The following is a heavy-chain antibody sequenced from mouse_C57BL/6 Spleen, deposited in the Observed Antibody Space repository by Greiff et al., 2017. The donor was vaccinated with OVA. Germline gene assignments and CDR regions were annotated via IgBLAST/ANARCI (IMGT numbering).Heavy chain of an antibody. Sequence: QVQLQQSGAELARPGASVKMSCKASGYTFTNYTMHWVKQRPGQGLEWIGYINPSSGYTKYNQKFKDKATLTADKSSSTAYMQLSSLTSEDSAVYYCAIYYDYDEAYAMDYWGQGTSVTVSS. CDR1: GYTFTNYT. CDR2: INPSSGYT. CDR3: AIYYDYDEAYAMDY. J-gene: IGHJ4*01. D-gene: IGHD2-4*01. V-gene: IGHV1-4*01.